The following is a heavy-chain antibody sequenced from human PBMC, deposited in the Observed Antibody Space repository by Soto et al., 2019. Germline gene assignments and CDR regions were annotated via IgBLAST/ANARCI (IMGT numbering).Heavy chain of an antibody. J-gene: IGHJ4*02. CDR3: ASGYGRNFGH. CDR1: GGSFSGYY. V-gene: IGHV4-34*01. CDR2: INHSGST. Sequence: QVQLQQWGAGLLKPSETLSLTCTVYGGSFSGYYWNWIRQPPGKGLEWIGEINHSGSTNYNPSLNTRVTISVDTSTNLFSLKQSSVTAADTAVYYCASGYGRNFGHWGQGTLVTVSS. D-gene: IGHD3-10*01.